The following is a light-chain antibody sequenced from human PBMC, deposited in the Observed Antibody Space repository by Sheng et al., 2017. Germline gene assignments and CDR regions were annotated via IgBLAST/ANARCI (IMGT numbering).Light chain of an antibody. V-gene: IGKV1-39*01. CDR2: AAF. CDR3: QQSYTTPLT. CDR1: QNIGTS. Sequence: DIQMTQSPSSLSAFVGDRVTITCRASQNIGTSLNWFQQKPGKAPKLLIYAAFTLQSGVPSRFSGSGSGTDFTLSISSLQPDDFVTYYCQQSYTTPLTFGGGTKVEI. J-gene: IGKJ4*01.